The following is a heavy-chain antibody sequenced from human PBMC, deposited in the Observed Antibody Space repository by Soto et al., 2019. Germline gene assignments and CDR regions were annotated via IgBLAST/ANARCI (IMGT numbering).Heavy chain of an antibody. D-gene: IGHD6-19*01. V-gene: IGHV1-18*01. CDR3: ASTDNEYSSGCNFDF. Sequence: ASLKVSCKASGYTFTSYGISWVRQAPGQGLEWMGWISAYNGNTNYAQKLQGRVTMTTDTSTSTAYMELRSLRSDDTAVYYCASTDNEYSSGCNFDFWGQGTLVTVSS. J-gene: IGHJ4*02. CDR1: GYTFTSYG. CDR2: ISAYNGNT.